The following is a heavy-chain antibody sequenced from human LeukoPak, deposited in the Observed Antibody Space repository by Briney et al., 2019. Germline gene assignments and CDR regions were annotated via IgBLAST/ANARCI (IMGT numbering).Heavy chain of an antibody. V-gene: IGHV1-46*01. J-gene: IGHJ4*01. CDR1: RYTFTSYN. CDR3: ERDTYDYVWGSYSYYFD. CDR2: IKPCGVRT. Sequence: ASVKVSCKPSRYTFTSYNMHWVGQAPGQRLEGMGIIKPCGVRTDYAQKFQRRVTMTSDTSRSTVYMELSSVRSEDPALYYCERDTYDYVWGSYSYYFD. D-gene: IGHD3-16*02.